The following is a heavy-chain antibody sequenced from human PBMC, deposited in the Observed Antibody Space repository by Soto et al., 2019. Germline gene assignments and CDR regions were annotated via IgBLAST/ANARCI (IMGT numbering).Heavy chain of an antibody. CDR3: ARDGPYYYASRMDV. CDR2: LHSGGDT. V-gene: IGHV3-53*04. J-gene: IGHJ6*02. D-gene: IGHD3-10*01. CDR1: GIPVSGNY. Sequence: EVQLVESGGGLVQPGGSLRLSCLASGIPVSGNYMTWVGQAPGKGLEWVSVLHSGGDTYYANSVKGRFTISRHDSTNTLFLQMNSLTAEDTAVYYCARDGPYYYASRMDVWGQGTTVTVSS.